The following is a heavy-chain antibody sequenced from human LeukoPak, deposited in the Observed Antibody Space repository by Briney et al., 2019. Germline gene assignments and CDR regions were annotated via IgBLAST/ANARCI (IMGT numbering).Heavy chain of an antibody. CDR1: GFTFSSYS. Sequence: GGSLRLSCAASGFTFSSYSMNWVRQAPGEGLEWVSFISSSSSYIYYADSVKGRFTISRDNAKNSLYLEMNSLRDEDTAVYYCARDPTYSGYDWFFDNWGQGTLVTVSS. J-gene: IGHJ4*02. CDR3: ARDPTYSGYDWFFDN. V-gene: IGHV3-21*01. CDR2: ISSSSSYI. D-gene: IGHD5-12*01.